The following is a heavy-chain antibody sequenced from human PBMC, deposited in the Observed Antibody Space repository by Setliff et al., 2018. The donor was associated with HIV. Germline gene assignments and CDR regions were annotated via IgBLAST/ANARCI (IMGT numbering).Heavy chain of an antibody. CDR2: IDTGNGCR. J-gene: IGHJ4*02. CDR3: ARWCAAAGCYPAIYHFDS. Sequence: ASVKVSCKASGYTFSEYAIHWVRQAPGQRLEWMGRIDTGNGCRRYSPKLQGRVTITKDTSANTAYMELRGLRSEDTAVYYCARWCAAAGCYPAIYHFDSWGQGTLVTVSS. CDR1: GYTFSEYA. V-gene: IGHV1-3*04. D-gene: IGHD2-2*01.